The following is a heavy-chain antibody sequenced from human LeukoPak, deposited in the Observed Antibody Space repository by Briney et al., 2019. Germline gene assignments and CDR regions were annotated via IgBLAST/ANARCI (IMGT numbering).Heavy chain of an antibody. CDR3: ARVEEAYGSGRRENYYYYYMDV. CDR1: GVSISSYY. J-gene: IGHJ6*03. Sequence: PSETLSLTCTVSGVSISSYYWSWIRQPPGKGLEWIGYIYYSGSTNYNPSLKSRVTISVDTSKNQFSLKLRSVTAADTAVYYCARVEEAYGSGRRENYYYYYMDVWGKGTTVTISS. CDR2: IYYSGST. D-gene: IGHD3-10*01. V-gene: IGHV4-59*01.